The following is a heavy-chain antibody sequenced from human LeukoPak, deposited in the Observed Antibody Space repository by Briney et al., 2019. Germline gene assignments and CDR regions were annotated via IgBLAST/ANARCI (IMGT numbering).Heavy chain of an antibody. J-gene: IGHJ4*02. V-gene: IGHV1-2*02. CDR3: ARVETQGATTLDY. CDR1: GYTFTGYY. Sequence: ASVKVSCKASGYTFTGYYMHWVRQAPGQGLEWMGWINPNSGGTNYAQKLQGRVTMTTDTSTSTAYMELRSLRSDDTAVYYCARVETQGATTLDYWGQGTLVTVSS. D-gene: IGHD1-26*01. CDR2: INPNSGGT.